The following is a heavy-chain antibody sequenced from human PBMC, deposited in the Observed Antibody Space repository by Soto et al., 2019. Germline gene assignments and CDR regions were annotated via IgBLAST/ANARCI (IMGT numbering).Heavy chain of an antibody. CDR2: VWFDGSKK. V-gene: IGHV3-33*01. CDR3: AREGRAYCGGDCSLFDN. J-gene: IGHJ4*02. Sequence: QVQLVESGGGVVQSGRSLRLSCAASGVTFSSYGMHWVRQAPGKGLEWVALVWFDGSKKYYADSVKGRFTISRDNSKKTLYLQMNSLRVEDTAVYYCAREGRAYCGGDCSLFDNWGQGTLVTVSS. D-gene: IGHD2-21*02. CDR1: GVTFSSYG.